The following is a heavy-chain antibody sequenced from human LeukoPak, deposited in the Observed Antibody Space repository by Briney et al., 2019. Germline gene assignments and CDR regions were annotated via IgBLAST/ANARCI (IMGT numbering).Heavy chain of an antibody. V-gene: IGHV3-74*01. CDR2: IQTDGSPT. J-gene: IGHJ5*02. Sequence: GGSLRLSCAASGFTFSSHWMHWVRQAPGKGLVWVSGIQTDGSPTDYADSVKGRFTISRDNAKSTLYLQMNSLRAEDTAVYYCARDRPHNWFDPWGQGTLVTVSS. CDR1: GFTFSSHW. CDR3: ARDRPHNWFDP.